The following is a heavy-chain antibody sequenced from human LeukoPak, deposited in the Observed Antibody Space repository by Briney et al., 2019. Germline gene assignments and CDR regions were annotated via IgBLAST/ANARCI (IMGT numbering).Heavy chain of an antibody. Sequence: SETLSLTCTVSGGSISGYYWNWIRQPPGKGLEWIGYIYYSGSTNYNPSLKSRVTISVDTSKNQFSLKLSSVTAADTAVYYCARVYLQLLWSPNDAFDIWGQGTMVTVSS. CDR2: IYYSGST. CDR3: ARVYLQLLWSPNDAFDI. CDR1: GGSISGYY. D-gene: IGHD3-10*01. J-gene: IGHJ3*02. V-gene: IGHV4-59*12.